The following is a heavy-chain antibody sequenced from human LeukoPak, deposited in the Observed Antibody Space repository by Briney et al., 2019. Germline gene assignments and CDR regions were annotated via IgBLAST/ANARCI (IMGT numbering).Heavy chain of an antibody. D-gene: IGHD6-13*01. J-gene: IGHJ4*02. V-gene: IGHV3-21*01. CDR3: ARDFEFGSAAGTPN. CDR1: GFTLSSYA. Sequence: GGSLRLSCAASGFTLSSYAMSWVRQAPGKGLEWVSSISSSSSYIYYADSVKGRFTISRDNAKNSLYLQMNSLRAEDTAVYYCARDFEFGSAAGTPNWGQGTLVTVSS. CDR2: ISSSSSYI.